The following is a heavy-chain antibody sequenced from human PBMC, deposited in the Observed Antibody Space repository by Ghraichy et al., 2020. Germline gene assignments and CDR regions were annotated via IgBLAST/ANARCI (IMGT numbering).Heavy chain of an antibody. J-gene: IGHJ3*02. CDR2: ISSSSSYI. CDR3: ASFGYYYDSSGYGVDAFDI. CDR1: GFTFSSYS. Sequence: GGSLRLSCAASGFTFSSYSMNWVRQAPGKGLEWVSSISSSSSYIYYADSVKGRFTISRDNAKNSLYLQMNSLRAEDTAVYYCASFGYYYDSSGYGVDAFDIWGQGTMVTVSS. D-gene: IGHD3-22*01. V-gene: IGHV3-21*01.